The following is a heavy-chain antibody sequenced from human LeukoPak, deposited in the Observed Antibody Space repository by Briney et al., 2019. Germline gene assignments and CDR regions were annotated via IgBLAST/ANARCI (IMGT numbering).Heavy chain of an antibody. D-gene: IGHD6-13*01. CDR2: INPNSGGT. J-gene: IGHJ4*02. Sequence: GASVKVSCKASGYTFTGYYMHWVRQAPGQGLEWMGWINPNSGGTNYAQKFQGRVTMTRDTSISTAYMELSRLRSDDTAVYYCARGINSYSSSWTQGYWGQGTLVTVSS. CDR3: ARGINSYSSSWTQGY. V-gene: IGHV1-2*02. CDR1: GYTFTGYY.